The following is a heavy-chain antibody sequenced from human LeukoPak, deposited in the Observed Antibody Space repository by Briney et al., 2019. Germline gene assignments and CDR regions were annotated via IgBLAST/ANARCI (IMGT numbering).Heavy chain of an antibody. CDR2: IYYSGST. D-gene: IGHD6-19*01. CDR1: GGSISSGGYY. J-gene: IGHJ4*02. CDR3: ARDRVAGTGYFDF. V-gene: IGHV4-31*03. Sequence: PSQTLFLTCTVSGGSISSGGYYWSWIRQHPGKGLEWIGYIYYSGSTYYNPSLKSRVTISLDTSKNQFSLKLSSVTAADTAVYYCARDRVAGTGYFDFWGQGTLVTVSS.